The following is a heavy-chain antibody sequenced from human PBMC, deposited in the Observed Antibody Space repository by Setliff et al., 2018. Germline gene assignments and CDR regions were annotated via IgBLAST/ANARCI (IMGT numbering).Heavy chain of an antibody. CDR3: ARGGDYYCLNY. J-gene: IGHJ4*02. Sequence: ASVKVSCKTSGYDFNGHDINWVRQATGQGLEWIGWMNPNSGSTGFAQKFQGRVTLTRDITIYTAYMELSGLTSEDAAVYYCARGGDYYCLNYGGLGTLVTVSS. D-gene: IGHD3-22*01. CDR1: GYDFNGHD. CDR2: MNPNSGST. V-gene: IGHV1-8*01.